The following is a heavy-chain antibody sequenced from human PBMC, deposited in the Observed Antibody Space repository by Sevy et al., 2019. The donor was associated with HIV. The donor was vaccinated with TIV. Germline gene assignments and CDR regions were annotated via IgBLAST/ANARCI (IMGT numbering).Heavy chain of an antibody. Sequence: GGSLRLSCTASGFTFGDYAMSWFRQAPGKGLEWVGFIRSKAYGGTTEDAASVKGRFTISRDDSKSIAYLQMNSLKTEDTAVYYCTRGHRITMVRGVTPFDIWGQGTMVTVSS. CDR1: GFTFGDYA. CDR2: IRSKAYGGTT. D-gene: IGHD3-10*01. CDR3: TRGHRITMVRGVTPFDI. J-gene: IGHJ3*02. V-gene: IGHV3-49*03.